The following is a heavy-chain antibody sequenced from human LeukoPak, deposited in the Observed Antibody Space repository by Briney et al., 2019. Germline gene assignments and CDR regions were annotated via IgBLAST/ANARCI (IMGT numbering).Heavy chain of an antibody. J-gene: IGHJ3*02. CDR1: GYTFTSYG. Sequence: ASVKVSCKASGYTFTSYGISWVRQAPGQGLEWMGWISAYNGNTNYAQKLQGRVTMTTDTSTGTAYMELRSLRSDDTAVYYCARDIVDILTGYYPYDAFDIWGQGTMVTVSS. CDR2: ISAYNGNT. CDR3: ARDIVDILTGYYPYDAFDI. D-gene: IGHD3-9*01. V-gene: IGHV1-18*04.